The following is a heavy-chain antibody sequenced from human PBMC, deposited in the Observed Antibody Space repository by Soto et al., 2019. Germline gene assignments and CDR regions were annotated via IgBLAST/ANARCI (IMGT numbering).Heavy chain of an antibody. V-gene: IGHV3-23*01. CDR2: ISSSGDST. Sequence: GGSLRLSCAASGFTFSSYAMNWVRQAPGKGLEWVSAISSSGDSTYYADSVKGRFAISRDNSKNTLYLQMSTLGAEDTAVYYCAKRYSWNSRDIYGMDVWGQGTTVTVSS. D-gene: IGHD1-7*01. J-gene: IGHJ6*02. CDR3: AKRYSWNSRDIYGMDV. CDR1: GFTFSSYA.